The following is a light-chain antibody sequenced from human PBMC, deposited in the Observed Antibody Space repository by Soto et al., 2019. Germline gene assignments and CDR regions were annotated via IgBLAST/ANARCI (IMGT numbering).Light chain of an antibody. Sequence: DLQMTQSPSSLSASLGDRVSITCRAGQDIDIYLNWYQHKPGKAPKLLIYETSKLRSGVPSRFSGGGSGTDFTLTISNLQPEDFATYYCQQANSAPFNFGQG. J-gene: IGKJ2*01. CDR2: ETS. CDR1: QDIDIY. CDR3: QQANSAPFN. V-gene: IGKV1-39*01.